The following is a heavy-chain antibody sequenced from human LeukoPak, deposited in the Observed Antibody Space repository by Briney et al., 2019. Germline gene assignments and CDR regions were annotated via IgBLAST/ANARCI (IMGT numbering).Heavy chain of an antibody. CDR3: ARVLGILGG. D-gene: IGHD1-26*01. CDR1: GFTFSSYE. V-gene: IGHV3-48*03. Sequence: PGGSLRLSCAASGFTFSSYEMNWVRQAPGKGLEWVSYISSSGTSMYYADSVKGRFTISRDNAKNSLYLQMNSLRADDTAVYYCARVLGILGGWRQGTLVTVSS. J-gene: IGHJ4*02. CDR2: ISSSGTSM.